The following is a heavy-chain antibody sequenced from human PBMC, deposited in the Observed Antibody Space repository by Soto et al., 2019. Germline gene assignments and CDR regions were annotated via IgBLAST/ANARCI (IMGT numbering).Heavy chain of an antibody. CDR3: AKRDWSSWLPFDY. Sequence: TGGSLRLSCAASGFTFSSYAMSWARQAPGKGLEWVSAISGSGGSTYYADSVKGRFTISRDNSKNTLYLQMNSLRAEDTAVYYCAKRDWSSWLPFDYWGQGTLVTVSS. J-gene: IGHJ4*02. V-gene: IGHV3-23*01. CDR1: GFTFSSYA. D-gene: IGHD6-13*01. CDR2: ISGSGGST.